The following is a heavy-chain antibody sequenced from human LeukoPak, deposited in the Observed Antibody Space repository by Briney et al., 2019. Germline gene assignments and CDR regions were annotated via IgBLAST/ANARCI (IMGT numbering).Heavy chain of an antibody. CDR3: AKDRCSSTSCLDYYYYYMDV. D-gene: IGHD2-2*01. Sequence: PGGSLRLSCAASGFTFSSYGMHWVRQAPGKGLEWVAFIRYDGSNKHYADSVKGRFTISRDNSKNTLYLQMNSPRAEDTAAYYCAKDRCSSTSCLDYYYYYMDVWGKGTTVTVSS. CDR1: GFTFSSYG. J-gene: IGHJ6*03. CDR2: IRYDGSNK. V-gene: IGHV3-30*02.